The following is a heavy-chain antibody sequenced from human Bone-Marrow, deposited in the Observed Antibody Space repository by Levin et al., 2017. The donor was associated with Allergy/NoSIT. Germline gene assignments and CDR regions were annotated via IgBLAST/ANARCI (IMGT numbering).Heavy chain of an antibody. J-gene: IGHJ4*01. CDR2: IYYSGAT. CDR3: TRSTWASNPIDF. CDR1: GGSISSSSYY. V-gene: IGHV4-39*07. Sequence: ASETLSLTCLVSGGSISSSSYYWGWVRQSAGKGPEWIGAIYYSGATYYSPSLESRATISVDTSKNQFSLRLSSVTAADSAVYYCTRSTWASNPIDFWGHGILVTVSS. D-gene: IGHD7-27*01.